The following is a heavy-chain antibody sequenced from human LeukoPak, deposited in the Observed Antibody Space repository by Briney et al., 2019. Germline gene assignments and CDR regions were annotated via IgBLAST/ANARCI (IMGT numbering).Heavy chain of an antibody. CDR1: GFTFSSYA. D-gene: IGHD3-3*01. Sequence: GGSLRLSCAASGFTFSSYAMSWVRQAPGKGLEWVSAISGSGGSTYYADSVKGRSTISRDNSKNTLYLQMNSLRAEDTAVYYCAGSPVYYDFWSGFFLWGQGTLVTVSS. J-gene: IGHJ4*02. CDR2: ISGSGGST. V-gene: IGHV3-23*01. CDR3: AGSPVYYDFWSGFFL.